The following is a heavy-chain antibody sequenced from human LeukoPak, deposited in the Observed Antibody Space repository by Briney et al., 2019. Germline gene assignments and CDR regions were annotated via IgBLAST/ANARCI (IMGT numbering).Heavy chain of an antibody. CDR3: ARAPDDILTGPPDY. D-gene: IGHD3-9*01. CDR1: GGSISSSSYY. J-gene: IGHJ4*02. V-gene: IGHV4-39*01. Sequence: SETLSLTCTVSGGSISSSSYYWGWIRQPPGKGLEWIGSIYYSGSTYYNPSLKSRVTISVDTSKNQLSLKLSSVTAADTAVYYCARAPDDILTGPPDYWGQGTLATVSS. CDR2: IYYSGST.